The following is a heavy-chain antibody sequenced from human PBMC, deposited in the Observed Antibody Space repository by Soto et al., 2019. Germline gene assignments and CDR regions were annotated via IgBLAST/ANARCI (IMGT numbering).Heavy chain of an antibody. D-gene: IGHD3-16*01. CDR1: GFTFSSYA. Sequence: QVQLVESGGGVVQPGRSLRLSCAASGFTFSSYAMHWVGQAPGKGLEGVAVIWYDGSNKYYAESVKGRFTISRDNSRNTLYLQMNSLRAEDTAIYHCARTPITSDAFDMWGQGTMVTVSS. V-gene: IGHV3-33*01. CDR2: IWYDGSNK. J-gene: IGHJ3*02. CDR3: ARTPITSDAFDM.